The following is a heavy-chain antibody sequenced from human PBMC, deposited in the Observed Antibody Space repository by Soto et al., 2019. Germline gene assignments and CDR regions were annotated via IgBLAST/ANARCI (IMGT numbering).Heavy chain of an antibody. CDR1: GYTFTSYG. CDR3: ARSLWKQLDPDDAFEI. CDR2: ISAYNGNT. Sequence: QVQLVQSGAEVKKPGASVKVSCKASGYTFTSYGISWVRQAPGQGLEWMGWISAYNGNTNYAQKLQGRVTMTTDTSTSTAYMELTSLRSDDTAVYYCARSLWKQLDPDDAFEIWGQGTMVTVSS. V-gene: IGHV1-18*01. J-gene: IGHJ3*02. D-gene: IGHD6-13*01.